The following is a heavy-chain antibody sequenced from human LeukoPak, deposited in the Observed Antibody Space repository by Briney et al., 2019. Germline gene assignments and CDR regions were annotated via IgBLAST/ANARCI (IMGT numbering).Heavy chain of an antibody. CDR1: GYTFTRYY. Sequence: GASVKVSCKASGYTFTRYYMHWVRQAPGQEREWMGWINPNSGGTNYAQKFQGRVTMTRDTSISTAYMELSRLRSDDTAVYYCARDSKQQLVRWFDPWGQGTLVTVSS. V-gene: IGHV1-2*02. CDR3: ARDSKQQLVRWFDP. D-gene: IGHD6-13*01. J-gene: IGHJ5*02. CDR2: INPNSGGT.